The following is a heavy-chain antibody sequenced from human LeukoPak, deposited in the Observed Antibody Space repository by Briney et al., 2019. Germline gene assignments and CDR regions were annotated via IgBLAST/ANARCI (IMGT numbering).Heavy chain of an antibody. V-gene: IGHV4-34*01. CDR3: ARGPRIAVAGNFDY. Sequence: SETLSLTCAVYGRSFSGYYWSWIRQPPGKGLEWIGEINHSGSTNYNPSLKSRVTISVDTSKNQFSLKLSSVTAADTAVYYCARGPRIAVAGNFDYWGQGTLVTVSS. J-gene: IGHJ4*02. CDR1: GRSFSGYY. CDR2: INHSGST. D-gene: IGHD6-19*01.